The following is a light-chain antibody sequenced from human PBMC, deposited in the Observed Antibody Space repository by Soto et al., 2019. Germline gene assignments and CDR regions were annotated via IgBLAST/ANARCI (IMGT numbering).Light chain of an antibody. Sequence: QSVLTQPASVSGSPGQSITISCTGTSSDVGSYNFVSWYQQHPGKAPKLMVYEVSQRPSGVSNRFSGSKSGNTASLTISGLQAEGEADYHCCSYAGSITWVFGGGTKVTVL. CDR2: EVS. V-gene: IGLV2-23*02. J-gene: IGLJ3*02. CDR3: CSYAGSITWV. CDR1: SSDVGSYNF.